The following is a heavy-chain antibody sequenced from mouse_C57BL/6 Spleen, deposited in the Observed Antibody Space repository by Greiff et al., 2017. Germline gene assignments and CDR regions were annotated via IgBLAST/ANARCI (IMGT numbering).Heavy chain of an antibody. D-gene: IGHD4-1*01. CDR1: GYTFTSYW. CDR3: AIFGLGRGFAY. V-gene: IGHV1-74*01. CDR2: IHPSASDT. J-gene: IGHJ3*01. Sequence: QVQLQQSGAELVKPGASVKVSCKASGYTFTSYWMHWVQQRPGQGLEWIGRIHPSASDTNYNQKFKGKATLTVDKSSSTAYMQLSSLTSEDSAVYYCAIFGLGRGFAYWGQGTLVTVSA.